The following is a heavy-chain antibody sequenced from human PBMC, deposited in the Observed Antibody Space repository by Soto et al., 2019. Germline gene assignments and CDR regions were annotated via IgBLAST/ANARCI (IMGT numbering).Heavy chain of an antibody. J-gene: IGHJ6*02. CDR1: GGSISSYY. CDR3: AGVAATHRYYYYGIDV. V-gene: IGHV4-59*07. CDR2: IYYSGST. D-gene: IGHD2-15*01. Sequence: PSDTLSRTCTVPGGSISSYYLSWIRQPPVKGLEWIGYIYYSGSTNYNPSLKSRVTISVDTSKNQFSLKLSSVTAADTAVYYCAGVAATHRYYYYGIDVWGQGTTVIV.